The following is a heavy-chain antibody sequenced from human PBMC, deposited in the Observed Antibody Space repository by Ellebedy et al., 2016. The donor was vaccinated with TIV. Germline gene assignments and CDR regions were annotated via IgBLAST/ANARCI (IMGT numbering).Heavy chain of an antibody. D-gene: IGHD1-26*01. CDR2: IYTSGST. J-gene: IGHJ4*02. CDR1: GGSISSYY. CDR3: AGRQMHEFGSYPGFDY. Sequence: MPSETLSLTCPVSGGSISSYYWSWIRQPAGKGLEWIGRIYTSGSTNYNPSLKSRVTMSVDTSKNQFSLKLSSVTAADTAVYYCAGRQMHEFGSYPGFDYWGQGTLVTVSS. V-gene: IGHV4-4*07.